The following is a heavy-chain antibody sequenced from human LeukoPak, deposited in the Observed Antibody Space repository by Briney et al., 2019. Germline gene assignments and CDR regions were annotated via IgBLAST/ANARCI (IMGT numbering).Heavy chain of an antibody. J-gene: IGHJ4*02. V-gene: IGHV3-23*01. CDR1: GFTFSSYA. D-gene: IGHD6-19*01. CDR3: AKGSGKQWLVLYPLDY. CDR2: ISGSGGST. Sequence: GGSLRLSCAASGFTFSSYAMSGVRQAPGKGLEWVSAISGSGGSTYYADSVKGRFTISRDNSKNTLYLQMNSLRAEDTAVYYCAKGSGKQWLVLYPLDYWGQGTLVTVSS.